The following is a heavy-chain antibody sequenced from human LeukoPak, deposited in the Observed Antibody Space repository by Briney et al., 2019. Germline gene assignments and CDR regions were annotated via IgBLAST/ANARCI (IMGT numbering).Heavy chain of an antibody. D-gene: IGHD3-22*01. Sequence: GGSLRLSCAASGFTFSSYWMHWVRQAPGKGLEWVAVIWYDGSNKYYADSVKGRFTISRDNSKNTLYLQMNSLRAEDTAVYYCARDSTYYYDSSRGYFQHWGQGTLVTVSS. CDR3: ARDSTYYYDSSRGYFQH. J-gene: IGHJ1*01. V-gene: IGHV3-33*08. CDR2: IWYDGSNK. CDR1: GFTFSSYW.